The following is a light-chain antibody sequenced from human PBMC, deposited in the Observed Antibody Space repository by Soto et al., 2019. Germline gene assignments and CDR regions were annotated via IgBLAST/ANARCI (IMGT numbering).Light chain of an antibody. CDR3: QQYTSSPT. Sequence: DIQMTQSPSTLSASVGDRGTITCRASQSISSWLAWYQQKPGKAPKLLNYKAYSLERGVPSRFSGSRSGTDFTLTISSLQPDDFASYYCQQYTSSPTFGQGTKVEIK. CDR1: QSISSW. J-gene: IGKJ1*01. CDR2: KAY. V-gene: IGKV1-5*03.